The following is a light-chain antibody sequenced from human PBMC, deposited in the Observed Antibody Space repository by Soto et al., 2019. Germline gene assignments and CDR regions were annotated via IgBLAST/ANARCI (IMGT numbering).Light chain of an antibody. V-gene: IGLV2-8*01. CDR2: EVV. CDR3: KSYAGSNTYV. Sequence: SALTQPPSASGSPGQSVTISCTGTKNDIGVYDFVSWYQHHPGKAPRLIIYEVVQRPSGAPDRFSGSKSGNTASLTASGLQAVDVSDYFCKSYAGSNTYVFGSGTKVTVL. J-gene: IGLJ1*01. CDR1: KNDIGVYDF.